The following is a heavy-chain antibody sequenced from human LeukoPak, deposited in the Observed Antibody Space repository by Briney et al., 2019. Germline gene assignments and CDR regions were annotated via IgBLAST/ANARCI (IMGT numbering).Heavy chain of an antibody. CDR1: GGSISSYY. CDR3: ARDQRASGYVAFDI. D-gene: IGHD5-12*01. CDR2: IYYSGST. V-gene: IGHV4-59*01. J-gene: IGHJ3*02. Sequence: PSETLSLTCTVSGGSISSYYWSWIRQPPGKGLEWIGYIYYSGSTNYNPSLKSRVTISVDTSKNQFSLKLSSVTAADTAVYYCARDQRASGYVAFDIWGQGTMVTVSS.